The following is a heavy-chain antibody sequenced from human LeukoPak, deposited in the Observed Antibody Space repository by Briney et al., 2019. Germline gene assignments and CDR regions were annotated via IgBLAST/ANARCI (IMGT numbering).Heavy chain of an antibody. CDR3: APRDSGYTFHH. Sequence: GGSLRLSCAAPGFTFSSYWMHWVRQAPGKGLVWVSRINSDGSSTSYADSVKGRFTISRDNAKNTLYLQMNSLRAEDTAVYYCAPRDSGYTFHHWGQGTLVTVSS. D-gene: IGHD5-12*01. CDR2: INSDGSST. V-gene: IGHV3-74*01. CDR1: GFTFSSYW. J-gene: IGHJ1*01.